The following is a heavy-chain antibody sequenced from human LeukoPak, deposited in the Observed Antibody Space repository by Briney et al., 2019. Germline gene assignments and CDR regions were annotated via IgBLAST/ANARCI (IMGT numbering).Heavy chain of an antibody. Sequence: GGSLRLSCEASGFPVGSYVMSWVRQAPGKGLEWIAYINHNAEMIFYPDFVKGRFTISRDNAKNSLYLQMNALRYEDTAIYYCARDRDWAFDLWGQGTLVTVSS. D-gene: IGHD2-21*02. CDR2: INHNAEMI. V-gene: IGHV3-48*02. CDR3: ARDRDWAFDL. J-gene: IGHJ4*02. CDR1: GFPVGSYV.